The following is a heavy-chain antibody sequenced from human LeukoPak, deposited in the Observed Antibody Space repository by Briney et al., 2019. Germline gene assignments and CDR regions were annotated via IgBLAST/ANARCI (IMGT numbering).Heavy chain of an antibody. V-gene: IGHV1-2*02. D-gene: IGHD2-2*02. CDR1: GYTFTGYY. CDR2: INPNSGGT. CDR3: AVVPAAIPYYYYYMDV. J-gene: IGHJ6*03. Sequence: GASVKVSCKASGYTFTGYYMHWVRQAPGQGLEWMGWINPNSGGTNYAQKFQGRVTMTRDTSISTACMELSRLRSDDTAVYYCAVVPAAIPYYYYYMDVWGKGTTVTVSS.